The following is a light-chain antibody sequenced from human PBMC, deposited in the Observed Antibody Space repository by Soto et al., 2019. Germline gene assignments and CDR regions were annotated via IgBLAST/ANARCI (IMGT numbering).Light chain of an antibody. CDR3: QQYNNWPRAT. Sequence: IVMTQSPATLSVSLGESATLSCRASQSINSNLAWYQQKPGQAPRLLMFRASIRATGFPARFSGSGSGTEFNITISSLQSEDSAVYYCQQYNNWPRATFGGGTKVEIK. CDR1: QSINSN. V-gene: IGKV3-15*01. CDR2: RAS. J-gene: IGKJ4*01.